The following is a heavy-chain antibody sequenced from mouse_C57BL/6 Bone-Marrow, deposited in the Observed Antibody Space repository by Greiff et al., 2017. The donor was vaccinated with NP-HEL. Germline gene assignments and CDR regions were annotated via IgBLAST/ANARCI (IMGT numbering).Heavy chain of an antibody. D-gene: IGHD1-1*01. CDR3: ARNYGSPYWYFDV. Sequence: EVHLVESGGGLVKPGGSLKLSCAASGFTFSSYAMSWVRQTPEKRLEWVATISDGGSYTYYPDNVKGRFTISRDNAKNNLYLQMSHLKSEDTAMYYCARNYGSPYWYFDVWGTGTTVTVSS. V-gene: IGHV5-4*01. J-gene: IGHJ1*03. CDR1: GFTFSSYA. CDR2: ISDGGSYT.